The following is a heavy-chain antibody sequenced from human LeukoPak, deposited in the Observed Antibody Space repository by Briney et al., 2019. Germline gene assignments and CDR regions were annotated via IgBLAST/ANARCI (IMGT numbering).Heavy chain of an antibody. V-gene: IGHV4-59*12. Sequence: PSETLSLTCTVSGGSISSYYWSWIRQPPGKGLEWIGYIYYSGSTNYNPSLKSRVTISVDTSKNQFSLKLSSVTAAYTAVYYCASRLPSNWFHPWGQGTLVTVSS. CDR3: ASRLPSNWFHP. CDR1: GGSISSYY. D-gene: IGHD4-11*01. J-gene: IGHJ5*02. CDR2: IYYSGST.